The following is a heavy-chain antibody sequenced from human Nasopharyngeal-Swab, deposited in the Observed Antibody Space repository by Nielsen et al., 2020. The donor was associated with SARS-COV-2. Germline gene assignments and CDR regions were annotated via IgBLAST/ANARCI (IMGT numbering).Heavy chain of an antibody. CDR2: ISHDSRTT. V-gene: IGHV3-48*01. CDR3: ARDKNPTVFDF. Sequence: ESLKISCAASGFTFSDYSMIWVRQAPGKGLEWLSYISHDSRTTVYADSVKGRFTISRDNAKTSLFLQMNSLRAEDTAVYFCARDKNPTVFDFWGQGTLITVSS. D-gene: IGHD1-14*01. J-gene: IGHJ4*02. CDR1: GFTFSDYS.